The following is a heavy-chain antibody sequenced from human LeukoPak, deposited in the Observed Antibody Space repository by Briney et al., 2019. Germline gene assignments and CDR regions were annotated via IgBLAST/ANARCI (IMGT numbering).Heavy chain of an antibody. V-gene: IGHV3-30*18. CDR2: ISSRGTNK. J-gene: IGHJ4*02. D-gene: IGHD1-1*01. Sequence: PGGSLRLSCAASGFTFSSYGMHWVRQAPGKGLEWVAVISSRGTNKYYGDSVKGRFTVSRDDSKNTLSLQMNSLRAEDTAVYYSAKEWTTITNFDYWGQGTQVTVSS. CDR1: GFTFSSYG. CDR3: AKEWTTITNFDY.